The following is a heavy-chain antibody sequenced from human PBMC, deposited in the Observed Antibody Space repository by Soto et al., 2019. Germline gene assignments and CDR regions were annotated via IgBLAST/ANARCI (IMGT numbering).Heavy chain of an antibody. D-gene: IGHD3-10*01. Sequence: PGESLKISCKGSGYRFTNYWIGWVRQMPGKGLEWMGIIDPGDSDTRYSPSFQGQVTISVDKSISTAYLQWSSLKASDTAMYYCAARVGSSALYYYGMDVWGQGTTVIVSS. V-gene: IGHV5-51*01. CDR3: AARVGSSALYYYGMDV. CDR2: IDPGDSDT. CDR1: GYRFTNYW. J-gene: IGHJ6*02.